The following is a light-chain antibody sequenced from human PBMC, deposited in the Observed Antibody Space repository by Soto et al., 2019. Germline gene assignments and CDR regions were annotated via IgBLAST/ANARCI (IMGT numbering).Light chain of an antibody. V-gene: IGKV3-20*01. CDR3: QHYGRSPYT. CDR1: QSVSSSY. Sequence: EIVLTQSPGTLSLSPGERATLSCRASQSVSSSYLAWYQQKPGQAPRLLIYGASSRATGIPDRFSGSGSGTDFTLTISRLEPEDFAVYYCQHYGRSPYTFGQGTMLEIK. CDR2: GAS. J-gene: IGKJ2*01.